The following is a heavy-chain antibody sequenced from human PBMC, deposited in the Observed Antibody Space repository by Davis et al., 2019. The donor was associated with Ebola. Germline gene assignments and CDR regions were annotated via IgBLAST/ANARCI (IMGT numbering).Heavy chain of an antibody. V-gene: IGHV3-21*01. D-gene: IGHD6-13*01. Sequence: GESLKISCAASGFTFSSYSMNWVRQAPGKGLEWVSSISSSSSYIYYADSVKGRFTISRDNAKNSLYLQMNSLRAEDTAVYYCARAGHAAGTDYWGQGTLVTVSS. CDR3: ARAGHAAGTDY. J-gene: IGHJ4*02. CDR1: GFTFSSYS. CDR2: ISSSSSYI.